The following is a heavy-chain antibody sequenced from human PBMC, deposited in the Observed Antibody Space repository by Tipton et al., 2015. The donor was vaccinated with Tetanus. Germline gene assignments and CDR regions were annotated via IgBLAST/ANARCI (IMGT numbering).Heavy chain of an antibody. CDR3: ARWGDASGSTNLYAFDI. J-gene: IGHJ3*02. Sequence: TLSLTCTVSGGSINSSYYWGWIRQPPGKGLEWIGSIYHSGYTYYKASLKSRLSLSVDTSKNQFSLKISSLTAADTAVYYCARWGDASGSTNLYAFDIWGQGTMVSVSS. CDR1: GGSINSSYY. V-gene: IGHV4-39*07. CDR2: IYHSGYT. D-gene: IGHD3-10*01.